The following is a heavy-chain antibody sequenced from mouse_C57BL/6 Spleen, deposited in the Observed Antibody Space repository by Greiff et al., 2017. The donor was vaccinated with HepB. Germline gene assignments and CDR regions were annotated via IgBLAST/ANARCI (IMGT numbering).Heavy chain of an antibody. D-gene: IGHD2-3*01. J-gene: IGHJ2*01. V-gene: IGHV1-42*01. Sequence: VHVKQSGPELVKPGASVKISCKASGYSFTGYYMNWVKQSPEKSLEWIGEINPSTGGTTYNRKFKAKATLTVDKSSSTAYMQLKSLTSEDSAVYYCADGSYFDYWGQGTTLTVSS. CDR3: ADGSYFDY. CDR1: GYSFTGYY. CDR2: INPSTGGT.